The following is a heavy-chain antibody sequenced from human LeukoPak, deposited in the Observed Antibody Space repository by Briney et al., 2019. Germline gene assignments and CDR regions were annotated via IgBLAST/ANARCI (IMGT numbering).Heavy chain of an antibody. Sequence: SGPTLVNPPQTLTLTCTFSGFSLGTRGVGVGWIRQPPGKALEWFALIYWYHDKCYSPALKSRLTITKEPSKNQVVVTMTNMDPVDTATYYCAHRPEMYYYGSGSYKGGDWFDPWGQGTLVTVSS. CDR2: IYWYHDK. V-gene: IGHV2-5*01. D-gene: IGHD3-10*01. CDR1: GFSLGTRGVG. CDR3: AHRPEMYYYGSGSYKGGDWFDP. J-gene: IGHJ5*02.